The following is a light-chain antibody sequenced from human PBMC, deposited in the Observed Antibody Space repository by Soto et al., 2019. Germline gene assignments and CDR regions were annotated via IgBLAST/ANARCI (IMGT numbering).Light chain of an antibody. J-gene: IGKJ1*01. Sequence: DIQMTQSPSTLSASLGDRVTIICRASRSVDKWLAWYQQKSGKAPKLLIYEASHLQSGVPSRFGGSGSGTEFTLTINNRHPEVVECYNCQQYFGFWTFGRGTRGE. CDR1: RSVDKW. CDR2: EAS. CDR3: QQYFGFWT. V-gene: IGKV1-5*02.